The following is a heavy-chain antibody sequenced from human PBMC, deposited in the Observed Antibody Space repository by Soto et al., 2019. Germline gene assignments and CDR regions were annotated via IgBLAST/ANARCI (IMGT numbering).Heavy chain of an antibody. CDR2: ISYDGSNK. V-gene: IGHV3-30*18. CDR1: GFTFSRYG. CDR3: AKDRPYSSSWLDY. D-gene: IGHD6-13*01. Sequence: QVQLVESGGGVVQPGRSLRRSCAASGFTFSRYGMHWVRQAPGKGLEWVAVISYDGSNKYYADSVKGRFTISRDNSKNTPYLQMNSLRAEDTAVYYCAKDRPYSSSWLDYWGQGTLVTVSS. J-gene: IGHJ4*02.